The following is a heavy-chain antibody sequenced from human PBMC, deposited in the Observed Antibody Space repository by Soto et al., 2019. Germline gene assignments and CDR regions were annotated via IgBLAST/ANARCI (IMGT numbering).Heavy chain of an antibody. Sequence: GGSLRLSCAASGFIFSGSAIDWVRQASGKGLEWVARIRSKGNNYATAYAASVKGRFTISRDDSKKTAYLQLNSLKAEDTAIYYCARIYSDALDIWGQGTMVTVSS. V-gene: IGHV3-73*01. CDR3: ARIYSDALDI. CDR2: IRSKGNNYAT. D-gene: IGHD1-26*01. CDR1: GFIFSGSA. J-gene: IGHJ3*02.